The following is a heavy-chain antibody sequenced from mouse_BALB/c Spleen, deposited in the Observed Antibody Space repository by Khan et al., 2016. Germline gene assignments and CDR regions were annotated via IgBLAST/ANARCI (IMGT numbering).Heavy chain of an antibody. J-gene: IGHJ4*01. CDR1: GYSITSGYY. CDR2: ISYDGNN. CDR3: AICYYGSHYCSYVMDY. V-gene: IGHV3-6*02. Sequence: EVQLVESGPGLVKPSQSLSLTCSVIGYSITSGYYWNWIRQFPGNKLEWMGYISYDGNNNYNPSLKNRISITRDTSKNQFFLKLNSVTTEDTATYYCAICYYGSHYCSYVMDYWGQGTSLTVSS. D-gene: IGHD1-1*01.